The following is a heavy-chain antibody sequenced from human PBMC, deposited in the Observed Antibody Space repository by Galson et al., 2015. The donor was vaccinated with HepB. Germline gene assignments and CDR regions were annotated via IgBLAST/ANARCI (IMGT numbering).Heavy chain of an antibody. D-gene: IGHD1-7*01. V-gene: IGHV3-30-3*01. Sequence: SLRLSCAASGFSFSSFATHWVRQAPGKGLEWVAVISYDGTNKHFADSVKGRFTISRDNSKLYLEMNSLRAEDSAVYYCARDSITGTNHYYGMDVWGQGTTVTVSS. CDR1: GFSFSSFA. CDR2: ISYDGTNK. CDR3: ARDSITGTNHYYGMDV. J-gene: IGHJ6*02.